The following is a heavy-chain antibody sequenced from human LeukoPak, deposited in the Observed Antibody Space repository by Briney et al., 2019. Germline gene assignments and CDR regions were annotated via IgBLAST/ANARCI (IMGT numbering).Heavy chain of an antibody. V-gene: IGHV4-34*01. J-gene: IGHJ5*02. Sequence: SETLSLTCAVYGGSFSGYYWSWIRQPPGKGLEWIGEINHSGSTNYNPSLKSRVTISVDTSKNQFSLKLSSVTAADTAVYYCARGPSCSSTSCYYRKYNWFDPWGQGTLVTVSS. CDR1: GGSFSGYY. CDR3: ARGPSCSSTSCYYRKYNWFDP. CDR2: INHSGST. D-gene: IGHD2-2*01.